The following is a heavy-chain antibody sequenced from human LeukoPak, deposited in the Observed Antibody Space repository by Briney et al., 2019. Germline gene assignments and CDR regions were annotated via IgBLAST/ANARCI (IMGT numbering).Heavy chain of an antibody. J-gene: IGHJ4*02. CDR3: AKATGWDYYGSGSYWDY. Sequence: PGGSPRLSCAASGFTFSSYAMSWVRQAPGKGLEWVSAISGSGGSTYYADSVRGRFTISRDNSKNTLYLQMNSLRAEDTAVYYCAKATGWDYYGSGSYWDYWGQGTLVTVSS. CDR2: ISGSGGST. V-gene: IGHV3-23*01. D-gene: IGHD3-10*01. CDR1: GFTFSSYA.